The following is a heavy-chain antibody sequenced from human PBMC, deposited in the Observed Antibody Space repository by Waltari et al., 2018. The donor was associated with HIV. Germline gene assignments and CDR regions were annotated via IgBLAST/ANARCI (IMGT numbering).Heavy chain of an antibody. Sequence: EVKLVESGGGLVQPGRYLRISCAASGSTFVDYAMHWVRQPPGKGLEWVSGISWNSGSIDYADSVKGRFTISRDNTKNSLYLQMNSVRAEDTALYYCAKDRGPFIAVAGTWGQGTLVTVSS. V-gene: IGHV3-9*01. CDR3: AKDRGPFIAVAGT. CDR1: GSTFVDYA. J-gene: IGHJ5*02. CDR2: ISWNSGSI. D-gene: IGHD6-19*01.